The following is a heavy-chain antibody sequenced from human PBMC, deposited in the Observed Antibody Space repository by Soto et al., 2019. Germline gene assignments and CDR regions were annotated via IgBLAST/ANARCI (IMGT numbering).Heavy chain of an antibody. J-gene: IGHJ3*02. V-gene: IGHV3-23*01. CDR1: AFTSRSYA. D-gene: IGHD2-2*01. Sequence: GGSLRLSCAASAFTSRSYAMSWVRQAPGKGLEWVSAITASADTTYYADSVKGRFTISRDNSKNTLYLRMNSLRAEDTAVYYCAKVRPLRDCTSTSCLGAFDIWGQGTVVTVSS. CDR2: ITASADTT. CDR3: AKVRPLRDCTSTSCLGAFDI.